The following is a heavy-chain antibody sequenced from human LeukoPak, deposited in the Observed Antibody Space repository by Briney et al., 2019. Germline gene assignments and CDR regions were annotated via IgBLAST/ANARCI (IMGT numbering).Heavy chain of an antibody. V-gene: IGHV2-5*08. J-gene: IGHJ4*02. D-gene: IGHD3-10*01. CDR3: AHTPYGSGSSKYYFDY. CDR1: GGSINTYYW. CDR2: IYWDDDK. Sequence: TLSLTCTVSGGSINTYYWSWIRQPPGKALEWLALIYWDDDKRYSPSLKSRLTITKDTSNDQVVLTLTNMDPVDTTTYYCAHTPYGSGSSKYYFDYWGQGTLVTVSS.